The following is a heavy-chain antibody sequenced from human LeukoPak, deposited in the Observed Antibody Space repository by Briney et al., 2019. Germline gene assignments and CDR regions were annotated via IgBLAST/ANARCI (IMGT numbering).Heavy chain of an antibody. CDR3: ARAPHYYDSSGFGIWFDP. D-gene: IGHD3-22*01. J-gene: IGHJ5*02. V-gene: IGHV4-39*07. Sequence: SQTLSLTCTVSGGLISSGSYYWSWIRQPAGKALEWIGSIYYSGNTYYNPSLKSRVTISVDTSKNQFSLKLSSVTAADTAVYYCARAPHYYDSSGFGIWFDPWGQGTLVTVSS. CDR2: IYYSGNT. CDR1: GGLISSGSYY.